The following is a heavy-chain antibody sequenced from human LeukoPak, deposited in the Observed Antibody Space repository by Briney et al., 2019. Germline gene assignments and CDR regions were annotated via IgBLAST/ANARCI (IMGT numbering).Heavy chain of an antibody. D-gene: IGHD4-23*01. V-gene: IGHV3-11*01. Sequence: GGSLRLSCAASGFTFSDYYMSWIRQAPGKGLEWVSYISSSGSTIDYADSVKGRFTISRDNAKNSLYLQMNSLRAEDTAVYYCAKDAVRNYFDYWDQGTLVTVSS. CDR1: GFTFSDYY. J-gene: IGHJ4*02. CDR3: AKDAVRNYFDY. CDR2: ISSSGSTI.